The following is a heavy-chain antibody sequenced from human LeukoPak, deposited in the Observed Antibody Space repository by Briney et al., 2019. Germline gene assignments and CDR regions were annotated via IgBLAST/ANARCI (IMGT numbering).Heavy chain of an antibody. Sequence: GGSLRLSCAASGFTFSSYAMSWVRQAPGKGLKWVSAISGSGGSTYYADSVKGRFTISRDNSKNPLYLQMNSLRAEDTAVYYCAKDILTGYSFDYWGQGTLVTVSS. J-gene: IGHJ4*02. CDR2: ISGSGGST. CDR1: GFTFSSYA. CDR3: AKDILTGYSFDY. V-gene: IGHV3-23*01. D-gene: IGHD3-9*01.